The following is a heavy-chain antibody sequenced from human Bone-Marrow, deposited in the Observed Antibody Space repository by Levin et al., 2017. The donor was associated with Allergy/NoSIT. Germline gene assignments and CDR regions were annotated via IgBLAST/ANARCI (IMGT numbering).Heavy chain of an antibody. Sequence: GGSLRLSCAASGFTFSGYWMSWVRQAPGKGPEWVASINQDGSEQYYVDSVKGRFTISSDNAKNSLFLQMHSLTAEDTSTYYCASESTRPLTRSWYGFHYWGQGVLVTVSS. CDR1: GFTFSGYW. V-gene: IGHV3-7*01. J-gene: IGHJ4*02. CDR2: INQDGSEQ. D-gene: IGHD6-13*01. CDR3: ASESTRPLTRSWYGFHY.